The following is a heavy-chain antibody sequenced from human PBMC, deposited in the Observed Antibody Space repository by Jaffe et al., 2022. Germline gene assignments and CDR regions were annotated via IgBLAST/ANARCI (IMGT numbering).Heavy chain of an antibody. D-gene: IGHD2-15*01. CDR1: GGSISSGSYY. CDR3: AGEARYCSGGSCYD. J-gene: IGHJ4*02. Sequence: QVQLQESGPGLVKPSQTLSLTCTVSGGSISSGSYYWSWIRQPAGKGLEWIGRIYTSGSTNYNPSLKSRVTISVDTSKNQFSLKLSSVTAADTAVYYCAGEARYCSGGSCYDWGQGTLVTVSS. CDR2: IYTSGST. V-gene: IGHV4-61*02.